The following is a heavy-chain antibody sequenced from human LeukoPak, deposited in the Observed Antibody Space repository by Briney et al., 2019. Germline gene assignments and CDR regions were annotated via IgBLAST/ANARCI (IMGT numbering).Heavy chain of an antibody. CDR1: GFTFSSFA. J-gene: IGHJ4*02. CDR3: ARDQMISAAGLDY. CDR2: ISYDGSNK. V-gene: IGHV3-30-3*01. D-gene: IGHD6-13*01. Sequence: PGRSLRLSCTASGFTFSSFAMHWVRQAPGKGLEWVAVISYDGSNKYFADSVRGRFTISRDNSKNTLFLQMNSLRAEDTAVYYCARDQMISAAGLDYWGQGTLVIVSS.